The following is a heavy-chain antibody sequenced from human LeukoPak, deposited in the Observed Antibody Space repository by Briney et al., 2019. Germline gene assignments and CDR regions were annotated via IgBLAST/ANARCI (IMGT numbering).Heavy chain of an antibody. CDR1: GGSFSGYY. D-gene: IGHD6-13*01. J-gene: IGHJ5*02. CDR3: ARGYSSSWYFNWFDP. V-gene: IGHV4-34*01. Sequence: SETLSLTCAVYGGSFSGYYWSWIRQPPGKGLEWIGEINHSGSTNYNPSLKSRVTISVDTSKNQFSLKLTSVTAADTAVYYCARGYSSSWYFNWFDPWGQGTLVTVSS. CDR2: INHSGST.